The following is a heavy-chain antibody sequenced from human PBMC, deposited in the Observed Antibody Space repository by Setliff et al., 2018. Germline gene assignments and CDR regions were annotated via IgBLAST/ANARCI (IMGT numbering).Heavy chain of an antibody. CDR2: IRSSSSSI. Sequence: GGSLRLSCAASGFTFSTYSMNWVRQAPGKGLEWVSYIRSSSSSIGYADSVKGRFTISRDNAKNSLYLQMNSLRAEDMALYYCAKDFGRYYGSGSYYRDWGQGTLVTVSS. V-gene: IGHV3-48*04. CDR3: AKDFGRYYGSGSYYRD. J-gene: IGHJ4*02. CDR1: GFTFSTYS. D-gene: IGHD3-10*01.